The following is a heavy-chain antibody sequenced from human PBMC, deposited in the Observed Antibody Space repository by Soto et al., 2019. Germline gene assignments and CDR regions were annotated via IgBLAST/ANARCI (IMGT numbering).Heavy chain of an antibody. Sequence: QVQLVESGGGVVQPGRSLRLSCAASGFTFSSYVMHWVRQAPGKGLEWVAVISYDGNNKYYADSVKGRFTISRDNSKNTLYLKMNSLRAEETGVYYCARAGCDGGRCYTLVGLRYGMDVWGQGTTVTVSS. V-gene: IGHV3-30-3*01. CDR2: ISYDGNNK. CDR1: GFTFSSYV. J-gene: IGHJ6*02. D-gene: IGHD2-15*01. CDR3: ARAGCDGGRCYTLVGLRYGMDV.